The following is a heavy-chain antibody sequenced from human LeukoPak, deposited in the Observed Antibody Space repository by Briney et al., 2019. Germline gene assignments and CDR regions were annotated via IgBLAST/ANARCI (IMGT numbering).Heavy chain of an antibody. V-gene: IGHV3-48*01. D-gene: IGHD1-26*01. J-gene: IGHJ3*02. CDR3: ARGLVVGGTGVWAFDI. CDR2: ISSSSNTI. Sequence: GGSLRLSCAASGFTFTSYAIHWVRQAPGKGLEWISYISSSSNTIYYADFVKGRFTISRDNSKNILYLQMNGLRAEDTALYYCARGLVVGGTGVWAFDIWGQGTMVTVSP. CDR1: GFTFTSYA.